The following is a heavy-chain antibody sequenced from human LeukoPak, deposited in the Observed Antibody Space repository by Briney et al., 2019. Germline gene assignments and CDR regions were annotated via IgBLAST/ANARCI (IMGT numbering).Heavy chain of an antibody. CDR3: ARFSRIQWLPPFARDAFDI. J-gene: IGHJ3*02. Sequence: GASVKVSCKASGYTFTSYGISWVRQAPGQGLEWMGWISAYSGGTNYAQKFQGRVTMTRDTSISTAYMELSRLRSDDTAVYYCARFSRIQWLPPFARDAFDIWGQGTMVTVSS. CDR2: ISAYSGGT. V-gene: IGHV1-2*02. D-gene: IGHD3-22*01. CDR1: GYTFTSYG.